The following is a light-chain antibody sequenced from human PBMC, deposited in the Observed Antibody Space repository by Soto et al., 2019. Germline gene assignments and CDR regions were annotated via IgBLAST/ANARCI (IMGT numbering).Light chain of an antibody. CDR3: QKCKVAPFT. CDR1: QGIDNH. Sequence: DIQMTQSPSSLSASVGDRVTITCRASQGIDNHLAWFQQKPGKAPNLLIYAASTLQSGVPSRFTGSGSGTDFTHTISSLQPEDAAIYYCQKCKVAPFTFGGGTKVDIK. J-gene: IGKJ4*01. CDR2: AAS. V-gene: IGKV1-27*01.